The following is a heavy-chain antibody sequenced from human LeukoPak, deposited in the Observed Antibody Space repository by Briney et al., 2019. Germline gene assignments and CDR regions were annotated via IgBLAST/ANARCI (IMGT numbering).Heavy chain of an antibody. D-gene: IGHD3-16*01. J-gene: IGHJ4*02. CDR3: ARVRYRLAETYIDY. V-gene: IGHV1-8*01. CDR1: GYTFTSYD. CDR2: MNPNSGNT. Sequence: ASVKVSCKASGYTFTSYDINWVRQATGRGLEWMGWMNPNSGNTGYAQKFQGRVTMTRDTSISTAYMELSRLRSDDTAVYYCARVRYRLAETYIDYWGQGTLVTVSS.